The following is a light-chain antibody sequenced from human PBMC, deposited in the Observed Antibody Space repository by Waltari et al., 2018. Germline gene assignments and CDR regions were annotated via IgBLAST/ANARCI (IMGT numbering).Light chain of an antibody. CDR2: KAS. V-gene: IGKV1-5*03. CDR1: QRISYW. CDR3: QQYNTYPAT. Sequence: DIQMTQSPSSLSASVGDRVTITCRASQRISYWLAWYQQKPGKAPKLLVYKASSLESGVPSRFSGSVSGTEYTLTMSSLQPDDFATYYCQQYNTYPATFGQGTKVEIK. J-gene: IGKJ2*01.